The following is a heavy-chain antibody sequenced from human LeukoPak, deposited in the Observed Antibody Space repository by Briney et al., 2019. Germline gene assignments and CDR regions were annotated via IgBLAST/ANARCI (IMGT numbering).Heavy chain of an antibody. V-gene: IGHV3-15*07. CDR1: GFIFSNAW. Sequence: GGSLRLSCAASGFIFSNAWMNWVRQAPGKGLEWVGHIKSKTDGGTTDYAAPVKGRFTISRDDSKNTLYLQMNSLRDEDTAVYYCARGGGGYTDYWGQGTLVTVSS. D-gene: IGHD3-22*01. CDR3: ARGGGGYTDY. CDR2: IKSKTDGGTT. J-gene: IGHJ4*02.